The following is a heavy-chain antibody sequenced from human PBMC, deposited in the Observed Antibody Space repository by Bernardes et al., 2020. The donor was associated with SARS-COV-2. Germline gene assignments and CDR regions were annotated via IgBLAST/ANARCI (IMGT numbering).Heavy chain of an antibody. Sequence: SEPLSLTCTVSGGSISGYYWSWIRQPPGKGLEYIGYIYYSGSTNSNPSLKSRVTISADTSKNQLSLKLSSVTAADTAVYYCARVSIGARPAFDIWGQGTLVTVSS. D-gene: IGHD6-6*01. CDR1: GGSISGYY. J-gene: IGHJ3*02. V-gene: IGHV4-59*01. CDR2: IYYSGST. CDR3: ARVSIGARPAFDI.